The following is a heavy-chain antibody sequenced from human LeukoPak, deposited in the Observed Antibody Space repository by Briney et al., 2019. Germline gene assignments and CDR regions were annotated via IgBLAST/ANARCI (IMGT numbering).Heavy chain of an antibody. J-gene: IGHJ4*02. Sequence: PSETLSLTCTVSGGSISSTSWSWIRRPPGKGLEWIGYIHYRGSTDYSSSLKSRVTISVDRSKNQFSLKLTSVTAADTAVYYCARDVWWYYDSSGYPDSWGQGTLVTVSS. CDR1: GGSISSTS. D-gene: IGHD3-22*01. CDR3: ARDVWWYYDSSGYPDS. CDR2: IHYRGST. V-gene: IGHV4-59*01.